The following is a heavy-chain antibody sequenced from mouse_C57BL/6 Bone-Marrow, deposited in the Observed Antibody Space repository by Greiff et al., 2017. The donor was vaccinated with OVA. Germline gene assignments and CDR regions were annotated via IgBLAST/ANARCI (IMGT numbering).Heavy chain of an antibody. CDR2: IYPSDSET. CDR3: ARWGGYYYGSSPPDY. D-gene: IGHD1-1*01. J-gene: IGHJ2*01. Sequence: QVQLQQSGAELVRPGSSVKLSCKASGYTFTSYWMAWVKQRPGQGLEWIGNIYPSDSETHYNQKFKDKATLTVDKSSSTAYMQLSSLTSEDSAVYYCARWGGYYYGSSPPDYWGQGTTLTVSS. V-gene: IGHV1-61*01. CDR1: GYTFTSYW.